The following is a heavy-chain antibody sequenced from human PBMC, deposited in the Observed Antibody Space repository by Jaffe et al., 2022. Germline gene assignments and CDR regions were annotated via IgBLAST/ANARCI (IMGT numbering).Heavy chain of an antibody. CDR2: ISNRGSAI. Sequence: QVQLVESGGGLVIPGGSLRLSCAASGFTFSDYYMSWIRQAPGKGLEWVAYISNRGSAIYYADSVKGRFTISRDNAKKSLYLQMNSLRAEDTAMYYCAGEPRSWYFDYWGQGTLVTVSS. CDR1: GFTFSDYY. D-gene: IGHD3-10*01. CDR3: AGEPRSWYFDY. V-gene: IGHV3-11*01. J-gene: IGHJ4*02.